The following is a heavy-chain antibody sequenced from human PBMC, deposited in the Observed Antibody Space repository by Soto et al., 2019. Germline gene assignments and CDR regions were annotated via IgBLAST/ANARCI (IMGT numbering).Heavy chain of an antibody. V-gene: IGHV1-18*01. CDR3: ARGSRQGIAAAGTSLGYNWFDP. CDR1: GYTFSNYG. J-gene: IGHJ5*02. Sequence: ASVKVSCKTSGYTFSNYGINWVRQAPGQGLEWMGWISAYNGNTDFAQKLQGRVSLTTDTSSTTAYMELRSLRSDDTAVYYCARGSRQGIAAAGTSLGYNWFDPWGQGTLVTVS. D-gene: IGHD6-13*01. CDR2: ISAYNGNT.